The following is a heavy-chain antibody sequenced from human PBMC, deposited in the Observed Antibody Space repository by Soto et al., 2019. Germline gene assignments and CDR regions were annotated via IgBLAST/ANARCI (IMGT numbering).Heavy chain of an antibody. Sequence: SETLSLTCTVSGGSISTDYWSWIRQSPGEGLEWIGHIYYSGSTNYNPSLKSRVTISIDTSKNQFSLKLTSVTAADTAVYYCARAPGPVDAFDIWGQGTMVTVSS. CDR1: GGSISTDY. V-gene: IGHV4-59*01. D-gene: IGHD3-10*01. CDR3: ARAPGPVDAFDI. J-gene: IGHJ3*02. CDR2: IYYSGST.